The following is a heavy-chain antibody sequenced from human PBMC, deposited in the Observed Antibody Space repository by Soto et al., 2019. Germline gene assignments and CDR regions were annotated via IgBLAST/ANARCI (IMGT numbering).Heavy chain of an antibody. CDR1: GFTFSIHE. Sequence: VGSLRLSCAASGFTFSIHEMNWVRQAPGKGLEWVSYISSIGVATYYADSVKGRFTISRDNAKNSLYLQMNSLRAEDTAVYYCAREGRVGGIDYWGQGTPVTVSS. D-gene: IGHD6-19*01. CDR3: AREGRVGGIDY. V-gene: IGHV3-48*03. CDR2: ISSIGVAT. J-gene: IGHJ4*02.